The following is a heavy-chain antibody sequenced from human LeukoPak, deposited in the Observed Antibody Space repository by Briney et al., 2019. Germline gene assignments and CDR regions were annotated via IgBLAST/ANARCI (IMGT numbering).Heavy chain of an antibody. J-gene: IGHJ4*02. CDR3: ARQRYYFDFSGYYHDY. CDR1: GYSFTSYW. D-gene: IGHD3-22*01. CDR2: IDPSDSYT. Sequence: KHGESLKISCEGSGYSFTSYWISWVRQMPGKGLEWMGTIDPSDSYTNYSPSFQGHVTISADKSFSTAYLQWSSLKASDTAIYYCARQRYYFDFSGYYHDYWGQGTLVIVSA. V-gene: IGHV5-10-1*01.